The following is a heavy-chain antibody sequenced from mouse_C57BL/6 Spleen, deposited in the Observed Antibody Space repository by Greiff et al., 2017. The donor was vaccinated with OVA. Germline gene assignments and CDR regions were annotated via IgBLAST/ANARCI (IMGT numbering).Heavy chain of an antibody. CDR3: ARYSSWDAMDY. CDR1: GYTFTSYW. CDR2: IDPSDSYT. Sequence: QVQLQQPGAELVMPGASVKLSCKASGYTFTSYWMHWVKQRPGQGLEWIGEIDPSDSYTNYNQKFKGKSTLTVDKSSSTAYMQLSSLTSEDSAVYYCARYSSWDAMDYWGQGTSVTVSS. D-gene: IGHD3-1*01. V-gene: IGHV1-69*01. J-gene: IGHJ4*01.